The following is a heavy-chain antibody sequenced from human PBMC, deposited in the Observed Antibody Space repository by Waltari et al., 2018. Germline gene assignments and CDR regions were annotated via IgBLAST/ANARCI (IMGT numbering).Heavy chain of an antibody. D-gene: IGHD6-19*01. J-gene: IGHJ6*03. V-gene: IGHV3-48*04. CDR1: GFTFSSYS. Sequence: EVQMVESGGGLVQPGGSLRLSCAASGFTFSSYSMNWVRQAPGKGLEWVSYISSSSSTIYYADSVKGRFTISRDNAKNSLYLQMNSLRAEDTAVYYCAREQAVARTDYYMDVWGKGTTVTVSS. CDR2: ISSSSSTI. CDR3: AREQAVARTDYYMDV.